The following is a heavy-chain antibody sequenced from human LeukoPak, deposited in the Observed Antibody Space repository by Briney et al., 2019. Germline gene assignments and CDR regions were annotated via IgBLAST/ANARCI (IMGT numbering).Heavy chain of an antibody. V-gene: IGHV3-30*18. J-gene: IGHJ6*02. CDR2: ISYDGSNK. D-gene: IGHD2-15*01. CDR3: AKDLRYCSGGSCWSWGMDV. Sequence: PGRSLRLSCAASGFTFSSYGMHWVRQAPGKGLEWVAVISYDGSNKYYADSVKGRFTISRDNSKNTLYLQMNSLRAEDTAVYYCAKDLRYCSGGSCWSWGMDVWGQGTTVTVSS. CDR1: GFTFSSYG.